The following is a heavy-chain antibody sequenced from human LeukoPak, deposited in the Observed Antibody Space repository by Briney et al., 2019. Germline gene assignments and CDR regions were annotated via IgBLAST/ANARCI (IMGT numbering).Heavy chain of an antibody. V-gene: IGHV4-31*03. CDR3: ARGPAASYYFDY. CDR2: IYYSGST. D-gene: IGHD2-15*01. Sequence: SETLSLTCTVPGGSISSGGYYWSWIRQHPGKGLEWIGYIYYSGSTYYNPSLKSRVTISVDTSKNQFSLKLSSVTAADTAVYYCARGPAASYYFDYWGQGTLVTVSS. CDR1: GGSISSGGYY. J-gene: IGHJ4*02.